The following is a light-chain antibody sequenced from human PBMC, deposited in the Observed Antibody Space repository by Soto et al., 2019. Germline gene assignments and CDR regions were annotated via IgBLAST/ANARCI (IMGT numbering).Light chain of an antibody. V-gene: IGKV1-5*01. CDR2: DAS. J-gene: IGKJ5*01. Sequence: DIQLTQSPSTLSAAVGDSVTITCRASQNIRNLLAWYQQKPGKAPKPLIYDASSLESGVPSRFSGSGSGTEFTLTISSLQPDDFATYYCQQYNSYLITFGQGTRLEIK. CDR3: QQYNSYLIT. CDR1: QNIRNL.